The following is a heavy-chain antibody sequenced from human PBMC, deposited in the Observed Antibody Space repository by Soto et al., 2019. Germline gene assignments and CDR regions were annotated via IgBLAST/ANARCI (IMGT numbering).Heavy chain of an antibody. CDR2: ISAYNGNT. CDR3: ARDIVATTGDWFDP. J-gene: IGHJ5*02. Sequence: QVQLVQSGAEVKKPGASVKVSCKASGYTFTSYGISWVRQAPGQGLEWMGWISAYNGNTNYAQKLQGRVTLTTDTYTSTAYMEVRTLRSDDTAVYDCARDIVATTGDWFDPWGQGTLVTVSS. V-gene: IGHV1-18*01. CDR1: GYTFTSYG. D-gene: IGHD5-12*01.